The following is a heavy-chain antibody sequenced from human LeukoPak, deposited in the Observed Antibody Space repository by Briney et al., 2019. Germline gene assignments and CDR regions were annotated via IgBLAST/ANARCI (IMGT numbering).Heavy chain of an antibody. D-gene: IGHD3-16*01. CDR3: ARAGGFFSPFGY. Sequence: KPSETLSLTCTVSGGSISSGGYYWSWIRQHPGKGLEWIGYIYHSGSTYYNPSLKSRVTISVDTSKNQFSLKLSSVTAADTAVYYCARAGGFFSPFGYWGQGTLVTVSS. J-gene: IGHJ4*02. CDR2: IYHSGST. CDR1: GGSISSGGYY. V-gene: IGHV4-31*03.